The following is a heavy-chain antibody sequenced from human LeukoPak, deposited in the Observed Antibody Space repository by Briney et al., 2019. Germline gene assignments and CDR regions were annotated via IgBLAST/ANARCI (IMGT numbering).Heavy chain of an antibody. CDR3: ARVKTATDAFDI. Sequence: SETLSLTCAVYGGSFSGYYWSWIRQPPGKGLEWIGEINHSGSTNYNPSLKSRVTISVDRSKNQFSLKLSSVTAADTAVYYCARVKTATDAFDIWGQGTMVTVSS. J-gene: IGHJ3*02. D-gene: IGHD5-18*01. V-gene: IGHV4-34*01. CDR1: GGSFSGYY. CDR2: INHSGST.